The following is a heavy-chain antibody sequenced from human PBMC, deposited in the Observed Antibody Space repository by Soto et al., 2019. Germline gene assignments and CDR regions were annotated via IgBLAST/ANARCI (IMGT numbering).Heavy chain of an antibody. J-gene: IGHJ4*02. D-gene: IGHD7-27*01. Sequence: GGSLRLSCAASGFTFSNAWMSWVRQAPGKGLEWVGRNKSKNDGGTTDYAAPVKGRFTISRDDSKNTLYLQMKSLKTEDTSVYDRATDHCGDPGGFDYWGQGTLVTVSS. CDR2: NKSKNDGGTT. V-gene: IGHV3-15*01. CDR1: GFTFSNAW. CDR3: ATDHCGDPGGFDY.